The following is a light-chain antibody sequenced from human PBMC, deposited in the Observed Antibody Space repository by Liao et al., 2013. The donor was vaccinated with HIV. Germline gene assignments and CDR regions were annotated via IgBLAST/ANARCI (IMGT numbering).Light chain of an antibody. CDR3: QAWDSSLGV. J-gene: IGLJ3*02. V-gene: IGLV3-21*01. CDR1: IGSQS. Sequence: SYELAQPPSVSVAPGKTARITCGGNIGSQSVHWYQRRPGQAPVLVIYQDSKRPSGIPERFSGSNSGNTATLTISGTQAMDEADYYCQAWDSSLGVFGGGTKLTVL. CDR2: QDS.